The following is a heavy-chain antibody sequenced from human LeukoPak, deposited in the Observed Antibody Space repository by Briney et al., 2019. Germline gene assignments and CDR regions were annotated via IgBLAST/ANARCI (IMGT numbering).Heavy chain of an antibody. CDR2: ITGGGNTI. J-gene: IGHJ4*02. CDR1: GFTFSDYY. Sequence: TGGSLRLSCAASGFTFSDYYMSWLRQAPGKGLEWISYITGGGNTIEYGASVTGRFTISRDNAKNSLFLQMNSLRTEDTAVYYCVRANYGFDYWGQGTLVTVSS. V-gene: IGHV3-11*04. D-gene: IGHD3-10*01. CDR3: VRANYGFDY.